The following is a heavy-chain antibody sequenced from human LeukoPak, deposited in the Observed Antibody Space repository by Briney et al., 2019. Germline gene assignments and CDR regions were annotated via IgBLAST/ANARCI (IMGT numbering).Heavy chain of an antibody. V-gene: IGHV1-69*01. Sequence: TANYAQKFQGRVTITADESTSTAYMELSSLRSEDTAVYYCARSGRLTPLRVVVPAATDAFDIWGQGTMVTVSS. D-gene: IGHD2-2*01. J-gene: IGHJ3*02. CDR3: ARSGRLTPLRVVVPAATDAFDI. CDR2: TA.